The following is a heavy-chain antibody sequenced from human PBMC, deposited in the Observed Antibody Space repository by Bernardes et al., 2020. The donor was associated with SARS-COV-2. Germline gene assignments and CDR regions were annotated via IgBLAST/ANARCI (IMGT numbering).Heavy chain of an antibody. D-gene: IGHD6-19*01. Sequence: ASVKVSCKTSGYNVTSYVISWVRQAPGQGLEWMGWISAYNGNTNYAQKLQGRVTMTTDTSTSTAYMELRSLRSDDTAVYYCARDLTAVALNWFDPWGQGTLVTVSS. V-gene: IGHV1-18*01. J-gene: IGHJ5*02. CDR2: ISAYNGNT. CDR3: ARDLTAVALNWFDP. CDR1: GYNVTSYV.